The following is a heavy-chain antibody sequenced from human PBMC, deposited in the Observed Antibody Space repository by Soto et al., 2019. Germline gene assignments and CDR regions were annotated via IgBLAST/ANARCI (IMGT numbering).Heavy chain of an antibody. V-gene: IGHV1-46*04. D-gene: IGHD3-22*01. CDR3: ARGASRYYDSSGYYFDY. J-gene: IGHJ4*02. Sequence: QVQLVQSGAEVKKPGASVKVSCKASGYTFTSYYMHWVRQAPGQGLEWMGIINPSGGSTSYAQKLQGRVTMTWDTSTSTVYMELSSLRSEDTAVYYCARGASRYYDSSGYYFDYWGQGTLVTVSS. CDR1: GYTFTSYY. CDR2: INPSGGST.